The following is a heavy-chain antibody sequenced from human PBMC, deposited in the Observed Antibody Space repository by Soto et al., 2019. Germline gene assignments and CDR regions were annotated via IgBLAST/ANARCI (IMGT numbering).Heavy chain of an antibody. V-gene: IGHV3-7*05. CDR3: ASLRIYYAVDV. CDR2: MNQDGNER. Sequence: EVQLVESGGGLVQPGGSLRLYCGVSGFTFGDYWMTWVRQAPGKGLEWVANMNQDGNERFYVDSVKGRFTISRDNAKNSLYLQMNSLRAEDTAVYYCASLRIYYAVDVWGQGTTVTVSS. D-gene: IGHD3-22*01. CDR1: GFTFGDYW. J-gene: IGHJ6*02.